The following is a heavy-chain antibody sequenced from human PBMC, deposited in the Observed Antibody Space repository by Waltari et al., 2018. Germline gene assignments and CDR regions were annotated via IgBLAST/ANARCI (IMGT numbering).Heavy chain of an antibody. D-gene: IGHD2-2*01. CDR1: GFTFSSYG. J-gene: IGHJ6*02. CDR3: AKDHQLLYYYYYGMDV. V-gene: IGHV3-30*18. CDR2: ISYDGRNK. Sequence: QVQLVESGGGVVQPGRSLRLSCAASGFTFSSYGMHWVRQAPGQGLEWVAVISYDGRNKDYADSGKGRFTISRDNSKNTLYLQMNSLRAEDTAVYYCAKDHQLLYYYYYGMDVWGQGTTVTVSS.